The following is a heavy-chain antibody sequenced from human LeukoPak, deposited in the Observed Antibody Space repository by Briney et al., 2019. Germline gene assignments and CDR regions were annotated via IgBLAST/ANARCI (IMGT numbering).Heavy chain of an antibody. CDR2: TIPIFGTA. J-gene: IGHJ3*02. D-gene: IGHD3-22*01. CDR1: GGTFSSYA. V-gene: IGHV1-69*05. CDR3: AKDRARVVVTSDAFDI. Sequence: ASVKVSCKASGGTFSSYAISWVRQAPGQGLEWMGGTIPIFGTANYAQKFQGRVTITTDESTSTAYMELSSLRAEDTAVYYCAKDRARVVVTSDAFDIWGQGTMVTVSS.